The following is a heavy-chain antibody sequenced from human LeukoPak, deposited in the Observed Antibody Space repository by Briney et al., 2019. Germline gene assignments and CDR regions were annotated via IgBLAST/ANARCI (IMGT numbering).Heavy chain of an antibody. V-gene: IGHV3-7*01. Sequence: GGSLRLSCAASGFTFSSYWMSWVRQAPGKGLEWVANIKQDGSEKHYVDSVKGRFTISRDNAKNSLYLQMSSLRAEDTAVYYCARSEWELLLDAFDIWGQGTMVTVSS. CDR1: GFTFSSYW. CDR2: IKQDGSEK. D-gene: IGHD1-26*01. J-gene: IGHJ3*02. CDR3: ARSEWELLLDAFDI.